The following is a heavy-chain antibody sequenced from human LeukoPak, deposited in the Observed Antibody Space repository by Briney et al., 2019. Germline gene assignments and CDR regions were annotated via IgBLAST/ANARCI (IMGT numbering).Heavy chain of an antibody. CDR1: GGSFSGYD. CDR2: IHHSGST. CDR3: ARGVRQYVAAPGY. Sequence: PSETLSLTCAVYGGSFSGYDWIWIRQSPGKGLEWTGEIHHSGSTKYNPSLKSRVTISVDTSKNQFSLKVSSLTAADTAVYYCARGVRQYVAAPGYWGRGTLVTVSS. D-gene: IGHD6-13*01. V-gene: IGHV4-34*01. J-gene: IGHJ4*02.